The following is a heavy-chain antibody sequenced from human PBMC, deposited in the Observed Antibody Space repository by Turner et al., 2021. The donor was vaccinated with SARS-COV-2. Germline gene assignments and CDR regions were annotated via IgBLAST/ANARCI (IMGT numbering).Heavy chain of an antibody. J-gene: IGHJ4*02. V-gene: IGHV3-23*01. CDR1: EFHFSSYA. D-gene: IGHD7-27*01. CDR3: AKGDTHWGSLHY. CDR2: ISGSGGST. Sequence: EVQLLEYGGGLVQPGGYLRLSGAASEFHFSSYAMSWVRKAPGKGLEWVSPISGSGGSTYYADSVKGRFTISRDNSKNTLYLQMNSLRAEDTAVYYCAKGDTHWGSLHYWGQGTLVTVSS.